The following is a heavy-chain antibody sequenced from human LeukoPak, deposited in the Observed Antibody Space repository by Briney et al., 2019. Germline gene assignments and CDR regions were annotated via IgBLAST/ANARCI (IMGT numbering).Heavy chain of an antibody. CDR2: ISSSGSAI. J-gene: IGHJ4*02. CDR3: ARDLKVPGVYFDS. CDR1: GFTFSSYE. V-gene: IGHV3-48*03. Sequence: PGGSLRLSCAASGFTFSSYEMNWVRQAPGKGLEWISYISSSGSAIYYTDSVKGRFTVSRDNAQSSLYLQMNSLRVEDTAVYYCARDLKVPGVYFDSWGQGTLVTVSS. D-gene: IGHD3-10*01.